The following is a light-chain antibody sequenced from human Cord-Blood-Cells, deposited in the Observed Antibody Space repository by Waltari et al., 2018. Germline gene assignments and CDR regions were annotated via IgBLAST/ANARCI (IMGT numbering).Light chain of an antibody. J-gene: IGKJ5*01. Sequence: GSQGISSWLAWYQQKPGKAPKLLIYAASSLQSGVPSRISGSGSGTDFTLTISSLRPEDFATYYCQQANSFPITFGQGTRLEIK. CDR2: AAS. CDR1: QGISSW. CDR3: QQANSFPIT. V-gene: IGKV1-12*01.